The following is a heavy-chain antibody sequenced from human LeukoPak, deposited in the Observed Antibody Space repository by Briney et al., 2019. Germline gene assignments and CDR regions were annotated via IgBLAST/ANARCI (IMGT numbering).Heavy chain of an antibody. J-gene: IGHJ4*02. CDR2: ISYDGSNK. V-gene: IGHV3-30*19. CDR1: GFTFSIYG. CDR3: ARGILGRGSYRLYYFDY. D-gene: IGHD3-16*02. Sequence: GGSLRLPCAASGFTFSIYGMHWVRQAPGKGLEWVAVISYDGSNKYYADSVKGRFTISRDNSKNTLYLQMNSLRAEDTAVYYCARGILGRGSYRLYYFDYWGQGTLVTVSS.